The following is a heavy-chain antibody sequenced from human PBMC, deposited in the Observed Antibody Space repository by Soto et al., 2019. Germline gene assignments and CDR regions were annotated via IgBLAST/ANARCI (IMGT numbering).Heavy chain of an antibody. CDR3: ARQWLDSYYFDY. CDR1: GFTFSSYT. Sequence: GGSLRLSCAASGFTFSSYTMHWVRQAPGKGLEYVSAISSNGGSTYYANSVKGRFTISRDNSKNTLYLQMGSLRAEDMAVYYCARQWLDSYYFDYWGQGTLVTVSS. D-gene: IGHD6-19*01. CDR2: ISSNGGST. J-gene: IGHJ4*02. V-gene: IGHV3-64*01.